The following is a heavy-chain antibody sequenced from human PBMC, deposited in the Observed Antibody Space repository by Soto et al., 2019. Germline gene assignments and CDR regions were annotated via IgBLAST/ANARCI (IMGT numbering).Heavy chain of an antibody. Sequence: EVQLLESGGGLVQPGGSLRLSCAASGFTFNNYAMGWVRQAPGKGLEWVSAITDSGDDTYYIDSVKGRFTISRDNYKSTLYLQMNSLRAEDTAIYYCAKLGSSSWSPHYCFDYWGQGTLVTVSS. V-gene: IGHV3-23*01. D-gene: IGHD2-2*01. CDR1: GFTFNNYA. CDR2: ITDSGDDT. J-gene: IGHJ4*02. CDR3: AKLGSSSWSPHYCFDY.